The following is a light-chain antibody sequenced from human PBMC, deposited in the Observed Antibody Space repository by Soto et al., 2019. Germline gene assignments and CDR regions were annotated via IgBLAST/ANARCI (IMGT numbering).Light chain of an antibody. CDR1: SSNIGAGYD. CDR3: QSYDISLSVSVV. J-gene: IGLJ2*01. CDR2: GNT. Sequence: QSVLTQPPSVSGAPGQRVTISCTGSSSNIGAGYDVQWYQQLPGAAPRLPIFGNTNRPSGVPDRFSGSRSGTSASLAISGLQAEDEADYYCQSYDISLSVSVVFGGGTKLTVL. V-gene: IGLV1-40*01.